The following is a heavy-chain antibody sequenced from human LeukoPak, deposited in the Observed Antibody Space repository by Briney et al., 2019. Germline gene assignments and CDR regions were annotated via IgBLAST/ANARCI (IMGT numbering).Heavy chain of an antibody. J-gene: IGHJ4*02. CDR1: GFTFNFYA. D-gene: IGHD6-19*01. CDR3: AKGSGAVAATLFDY. CDR2: ISGSGGST. V-gene: IGHV3-23*01. Sequence: GGSLRLSCAASGFTFNFYAMGWVRQAPGKGLEWVSSISGSGGSTYYADSVKGRFTISRDNSKNTLYLQMNSLRAEDTAVYYCAKGSGAVAATLFDYWGQGTLVTVSS.